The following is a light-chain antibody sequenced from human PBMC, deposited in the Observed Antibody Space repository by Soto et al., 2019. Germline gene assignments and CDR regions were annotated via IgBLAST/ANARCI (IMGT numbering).Light chain of an antibody. CDR3: QAQYNNLSGGV. V-gene: IGLV1-40*01. Sequence: QSVLTQPPSVSGAPGQRVTISCTGSSSNIGAGYDVHWYQQHPGKAPKLLIYGNTNRPSGVSDRFSGSTSGTSASLAITGRQAEDEADYYCQAQYNNLSGGVFGGGTKLTVL. CDR1: SSNIGAGYD. CDR2: GNT. J-gene: IGLJ3*02.